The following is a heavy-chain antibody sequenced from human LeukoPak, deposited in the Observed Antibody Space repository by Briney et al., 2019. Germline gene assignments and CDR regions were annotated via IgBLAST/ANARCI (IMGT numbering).Heavy chain of an antibody. J-gene: IGHJ6*03. V-gene: IGHV1-8*01. CDR1: GYTFTSYD. Sequence: EASVKVSCKASGYTFTSYDINWVRQATGQGLEWMGWMNPNSGNTGYAQKFQGRVTMTRNTSISTAYMELSSLRSEDTAVYYCARVGRTKRSYGSGSFWGYYYYYMDVWGKGTTVTISS. CDR3: ARVGRTKRSYGSGSFWGYYYYYMDV. D-gene: IGHD3-10*01. CDR2: MNPNSGNT.